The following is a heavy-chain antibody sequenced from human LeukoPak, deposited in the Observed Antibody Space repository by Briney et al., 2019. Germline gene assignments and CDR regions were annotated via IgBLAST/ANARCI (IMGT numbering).Heavy chain of an antibody. CDR2: ISSSGSTI. V-gene: IGHV3-11*01. D-gene: IGHD5-24*01. Sequence: GGSLRLSCAASGFTFSDYYMSWIRQAPGEGLEWVSYISSSGSTIYYADSVKGRFTISRHHAKNSLYLQMNSLRAEDTAVYYCARDRDGYKQVLGEFDYWGQGTLVTVSS. CDR3: ARDRDGYKQVLGEFDY. CDR1: GFTFSDYY. J-gene: IGHJ4*02.